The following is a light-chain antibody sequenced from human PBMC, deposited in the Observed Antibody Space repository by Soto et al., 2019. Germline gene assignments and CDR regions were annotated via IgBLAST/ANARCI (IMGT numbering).Light chain of an antibody. Sequence: EIVMTQSPATLSVSPGERATLSCRASQSVSSNLAWYQQKPGKAPRLLIYGASTRATGIPSRFSGSGSGTEFTLTISSLQSEDFAFYYCQQYNNWPPTFGQGTKVEIK. CDR2: GAS. J-gene: IGKJ1*01. V-gene: IGKV3-15*01. CDR1: QSVSSN. CDR3: QQYNNWPPT.